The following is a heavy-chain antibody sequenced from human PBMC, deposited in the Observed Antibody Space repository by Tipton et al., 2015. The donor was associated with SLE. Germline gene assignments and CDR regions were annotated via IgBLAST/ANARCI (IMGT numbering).Heavy chain of an antibody. CDR1: GYSISSGSY. CDR2: IYHSEST. CDR3: ARHLCTNGVCPFDY. V-gene: IGHV4-38-2*02. D-gene: IGHD2-8*01. Sequence: TLSLTCTVSGYSISSGSYWGLIRQPPRRGLEWIGNIYHSESTYYNPSLRSRVTISLDRSKNQFSLRLTSMTAADTAVYYCARHLCTNGVCPFDYWGQGILVTVSS. J-gene: IGHJ4*02.